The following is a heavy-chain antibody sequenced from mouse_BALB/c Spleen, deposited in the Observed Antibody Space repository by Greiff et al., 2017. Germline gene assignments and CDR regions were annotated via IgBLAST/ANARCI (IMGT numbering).Heavy chain of an antibody. J-gene: IGHJ4*01. Sequence: EVQLQQSGTVLARPGASVKMSCKASGYSFTSYWMHWVKQRPGQGLEWIGAIYPGNSDTSYNQKFKGKAKLTAVTSASTAYMELSSLTNEDSAVYYCTRRYGNYEIGYAMDYWGQGTSVTVSS. V-gene: IGHV1-5*01. D-gene: IGHD2-1*01. CDR3: TRRYGNYEIGYAMDY. CDR2: IYPGNSDT. CDR1: GYSFTSYW.